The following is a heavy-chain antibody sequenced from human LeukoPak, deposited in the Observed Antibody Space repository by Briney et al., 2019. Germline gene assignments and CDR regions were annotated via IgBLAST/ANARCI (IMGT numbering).Heavy chain of an antibody. CDR3: ASDYYDSSGYYNWFDP. V-gene: IGHV3-21*01. Sequence: GGSLRLSCVVSGFTFNSCWMNWVRQAPGKGLEWVSSISSSSSYIYYADSVKGRFTISRDNAKNSLYLQINSLRAEDTAVYYCASDYYDSSGYYNWFDPWGQGTLVTVSS. CDR1: GFTFNSCW. J-gene: IGHJ5*02. D-gene: IGHD3-22*01. CDR2: ISSSSSYI.